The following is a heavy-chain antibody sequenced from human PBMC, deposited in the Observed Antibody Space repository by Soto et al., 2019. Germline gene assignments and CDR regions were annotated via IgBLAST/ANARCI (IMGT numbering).Heavy chain of an antibody. V-gene: IGHV1-69*01. D-gene: IGHD6-19*01. J-gene: IGHJ6*02. CDR3: VGGRIVVAGSSAYYGMDV. CDR1: GGNPSNSA. CDR2: IIPVFGII. Sequence: QVHLLMQSGAEVKKPGSSVKVSCKASGGNPSNSAISWVRQAPGQELEWMGGIIPVFGIISYAQNFQGRVTITADESTSTAYMELSSLRVEDTAVYFCVGGRIVVAGSSAYYGMDVWGQGTAVTVSS.